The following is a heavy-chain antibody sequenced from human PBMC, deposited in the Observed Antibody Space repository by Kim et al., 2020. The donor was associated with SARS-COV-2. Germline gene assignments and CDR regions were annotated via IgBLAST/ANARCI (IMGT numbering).Heavy chain of an antibody. CDR1: GGSISSSCYY. Sequence: SETLSLTCTVSGGSISSSCYYWGWIRQPPGKGREWIGSIYYSGSTYYNPSLKSRVTISVDTSKNQFSLKLSSVTAAATAVYYCASPFYYGDGRGRALGYWGQGTLVTVSS. CDR2: IYYSGST. J-gene: IGHJ4*02. CDR3: ASPFYYGDGRGRALGY. D-gene: IGHD4-17*01. V-gene: IGHV4-39*01.